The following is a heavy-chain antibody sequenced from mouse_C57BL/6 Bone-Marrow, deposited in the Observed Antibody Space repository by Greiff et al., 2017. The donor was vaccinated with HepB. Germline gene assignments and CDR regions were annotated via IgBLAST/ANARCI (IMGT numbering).Heavy chain of an antibody. J-gene: IGHJ4*01. Sequence: DVKLVESGGGLVKPGGSLKLSCAASGFTFSSYAMSWVRQTPEKRLEWVATISDGGSYTYYPDNVKGRFTISRDNAKNNLYLQMSHLKSEDTAMYYCARYGSRYVWAMDYWGQGTSVTVFS. V-gene: IGHV5-4*03. CDR2: ISDGGSYT. CDR1: GFTFSSYA. D-gene: IGHD1-1*01. CDR3: ARYGSRYVWAMDY.